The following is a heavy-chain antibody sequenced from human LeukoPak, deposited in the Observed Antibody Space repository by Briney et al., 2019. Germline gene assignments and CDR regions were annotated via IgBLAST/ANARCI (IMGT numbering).Heavy chain of an antibody. CDR1: GFTPKNYA. Sequence: GGSLRLSCVASGFTPKNYAVNWVRQAPGKGLEWVSLISGSGGSTYYADSVKGRFTISRDNSKNTVYLQMNSLRVEDTAVYYCAREAFYKSGWFPLLGHWGQGTLVTVSS. V-gene: IGHV3-23*01. D-gene: IGHD6-19*01. J-gene: IGHJ4*02. CDR3: AREAFYKSGWFPLLGH. CDR2: ISGSGGST.